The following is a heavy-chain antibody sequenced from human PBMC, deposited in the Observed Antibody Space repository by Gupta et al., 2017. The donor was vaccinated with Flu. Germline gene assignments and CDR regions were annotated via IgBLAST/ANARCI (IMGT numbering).Heavy chain of an antibody. CDR1: GYTFTDHF. J-gene: IGHJ4*02. Sequence: CKTSGYTFTDHFFHWVRQATGQGLEWVAWINPSSGATTYAQNFQGRVTVTSATAITTSYLEVSRLTSDDTAIYYCAREVGKGDLDYWGQGTLVTVSS. CDR2: INPSSGAT. CDR3: AREVGKGDLDY. D-gene: IGHD1-26*01. V-gene: IGHV1-2*02.